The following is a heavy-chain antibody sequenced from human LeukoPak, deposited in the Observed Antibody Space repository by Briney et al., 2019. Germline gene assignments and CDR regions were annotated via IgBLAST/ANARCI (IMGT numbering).Heavy chain of an antibody. CDR1: GFTFRNFA. CDR3: AKDRGSSWYGWFDP. D-gene: IGHD6-13*01. V-gene: IGHV3-23*01. CDR2: ILPGGDNT. J-gene: IGHJ5*02. Sequence: PGGSLRLSCAASGFTFRNFAMSWVRQAPGKGLEWVSAILPGGDNTYHADSVKGRFTISRDNSKNTLYLQMNSLRADDTAVYYCAKDRGSSWYGWFDPWGQGTLVTVSS.